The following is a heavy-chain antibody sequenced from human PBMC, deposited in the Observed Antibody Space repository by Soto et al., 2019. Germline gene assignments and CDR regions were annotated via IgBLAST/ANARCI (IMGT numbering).Heavy chain of an antibody. J-gene: IGHJ4*02. CDR3: ARDPDSSGWYRYFDY. D-gene: IGHD6-19*01. CDR2: ISSSSSYI. Sequence: EVQLVESGGGLVKPGGSLRLSCAASGFTFSSYSMNWVRQAPGKGLEWVSSISSSSSYIYYADSVKGRFTISRDNAKNSLYLQMNSLRAEDTAVYYCARDPDSSGWYRYFDYWGQGTLVTVSS. CDR1: GFTFSSYS. V-gene: IGHV3-21*01.